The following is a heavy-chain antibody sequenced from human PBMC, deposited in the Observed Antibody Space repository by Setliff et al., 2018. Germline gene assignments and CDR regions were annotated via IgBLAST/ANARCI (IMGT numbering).Heavy chain of an antibody. J-gene: IGHJ4*02. CDR2: VYPGDSDT. D-gene: IGHD7-27*01. Sequence: GESLKISCQGSGYTFSNYWIGWVRQMPGKGLEWMGIVYPGDSDTRYSPSFQGQVTISADKSISTAYLQWSSLKASDTAIYYCARVGIKGGYYFDYWGQGTLVTVSS. CDR1: GYTFSNYW. V-gene: IGHV5-51*01. CDR3: ARVGIKGGYYFDY.